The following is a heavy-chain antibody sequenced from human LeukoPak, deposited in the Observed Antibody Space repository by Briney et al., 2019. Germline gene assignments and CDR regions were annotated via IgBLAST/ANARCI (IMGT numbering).Heavy chain of an antibody. V-gene: IGHV3-74*01. Sequence: PGGSLRLSCAASGFTFSSYWMHWVRQAPGKGLVWVSRINSDGSSTSYADSVKGRFTISRDNTKNTLYLQMNSLRAEDTAVYYCARWRQWLHYYYYMDVWGKGTTVTISS. J-gene: IGHJ6*03. CDR1: GFTFSSYW. CDR3: ARWRQWLHYYYYMDV. CDR2: INSDGSST. D-gene: IGHD6-19*01.